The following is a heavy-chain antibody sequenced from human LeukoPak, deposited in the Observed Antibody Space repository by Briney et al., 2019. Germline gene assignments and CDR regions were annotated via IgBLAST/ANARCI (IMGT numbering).Heavy chain of an antibody. V-gene: IGHV4-39*07. CDR3: SSRKDYDYVWGSYPLHAFDI. J-gene: IGHJ3*02. Sequence: SETLSLTCTVSGGSISSSSYYWGWIRQPPGKGLEWIGEINHSGSTNYNPSLKSRVTISVDTSKDQFSLKLSSVTAADTAVYYCSSRKDYDYVWGSYPLHAFDIWGQGTMVTVSS. CDR1: GGSISSSSYY. D-gene: IGHD3-16*02. CDR2: INHSGST.